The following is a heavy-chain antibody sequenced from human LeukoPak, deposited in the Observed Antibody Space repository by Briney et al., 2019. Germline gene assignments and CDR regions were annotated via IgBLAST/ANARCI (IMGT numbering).Heavy chain of an antibody. CDR3: ARRRAMDRSDAFDI. D-gene: IGHD2-2*03. CDR1: GDSINNYC. V-gene: IGHV4-59*08. J-gene: IGHJ3*02. CDR2: VYYRGTT. Sequence: SETLSLTCTVSGDSINNYCWNWIRQPPGKGPEWIGYVYYRGTTKYNPSLESRVTISVDASKKHFSLNLSSVTAADTAVYYCARRRAMDRSDAFDIWGQGTMVTVSS.